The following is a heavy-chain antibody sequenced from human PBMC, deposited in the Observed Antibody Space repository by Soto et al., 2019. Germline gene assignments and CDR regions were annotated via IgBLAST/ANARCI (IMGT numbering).Heavy chain of an antibody. CDR3: ARCLYYVLMVNAPTLYGIDV. CDR2: INPNSGGT. Sequence: ASVKVSCKASGYTFTGYYMHWVRQAPGQGLEWMGWINPNSGGTNYAQKFQGWVTMTRDTSISTAYMELSRLRSDDTAEYYCARCLYYVLMVNAPTLYGIDVWGQGTTVTVSS. V-gene: IGHV1-2*04. J-gene: IGHJ6*02. D-gene: IGHD2-8*01. CDR1: GYTFTGYY.